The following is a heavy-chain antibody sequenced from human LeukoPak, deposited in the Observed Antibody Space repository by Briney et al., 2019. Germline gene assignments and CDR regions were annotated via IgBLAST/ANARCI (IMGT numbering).Heavy chain of an antibody. CDR2: ISSNSANI. CDR1: GFTFDDHG. Sequence: GGSLRLSCAASGFTFDDHGMHWVRQAPGKGLEWVSAISSNSANILYADSVKGRFTISRDNAKNSLYLQMNSLRAEDTALYYCAKDIGWGTKSPALDYWGQGTLVTVSS. CDR3: AKDIGWGTKSPALDY. D-gene: IGHD3-16*01. V-gene: IGHV3-9*01. J-gene: IGHJ4*02.